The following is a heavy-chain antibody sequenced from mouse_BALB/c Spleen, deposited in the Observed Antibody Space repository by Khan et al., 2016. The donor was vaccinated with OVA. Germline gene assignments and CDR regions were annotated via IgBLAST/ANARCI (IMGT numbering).Heavy chain of an antibody. J-gene: IGHJ3*01. CDR2: ISNFYGAA. D-gene: IGHD2-1*01. CDR3: ASGSRNSRFAY. CDR1: GFTFNDYS. Sequence: IPVVEAGGGLVRPGVSVKISCKGSGFTFNDYSMHWVKQSHAKRLEWIGVISNFYGAASVHQMFKGKATMTVYKSSSTAYMELARLTSDASAVYCCASGSRNSRFAYWVQGTLVTVSA. V-gene: IGHV1S137*01.